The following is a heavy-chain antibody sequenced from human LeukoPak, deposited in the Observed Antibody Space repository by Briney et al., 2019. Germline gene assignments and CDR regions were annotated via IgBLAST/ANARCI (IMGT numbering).Heavy chain of an antibody. CDR2: ISGSGGST. J-gene: IGHJ4*02. CDR3: AKTSRDGYNKYYFDY. Sequence: GGSLRLSCAASGFTFSSYAMSWVRQAPGKGLEWVSAISGSGGSTYYADSVKGRFTISRDNSKNTLYPQMNSLRAEDTAVYYCAKTSRDGYNKYYFDYWGQGTLVTVSS. D-gene: IGHD5-24*01. CDR1: GFTFSSYA. V-gene: IGHV3-23*01.